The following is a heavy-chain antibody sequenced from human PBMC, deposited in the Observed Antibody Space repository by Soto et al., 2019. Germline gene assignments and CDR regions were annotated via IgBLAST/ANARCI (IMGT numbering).Heavy chain of an antibody. CDR1: GFTVSSNY. Sequence: PGGSLRLSCAASGFTVSSNYMSWVRQAPGKGLEWVSVIYSGGSTYYADSVKGRFTISRDNSKNTLYLQMNGLRAEDTAVYYCARLSIRFLDVWGQGPTVTVSS. D-gene: IGHD3-3*01. J-gene: IGHJ6*02. V-gene: IGHV3-53*01. CDR3: ARLSIRFLDV. CDR2: IYSGGST.